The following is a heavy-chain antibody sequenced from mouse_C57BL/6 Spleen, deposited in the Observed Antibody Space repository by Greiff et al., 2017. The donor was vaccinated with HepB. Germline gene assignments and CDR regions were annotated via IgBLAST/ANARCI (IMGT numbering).Heavy chain of an antibody. CDR3: ARGGLFTTVVEGYAMDY. V-gene: IGHV1-50*01. Sequence: QVQLQQPGAELVKPGASVKLSCKASGYTFTSYWMQWVKQRPGQGLEWIGEIDPSDSYTNYNQKFKGKATLTVDTSSSTAYMQLSSLTSEDSAVYYGARGGLFTTVVEGYAMDYWGQGTSVTVSS. J-gene: IGHJ4*01. CDR1: GYTFTSYW. D-gene: IGHD1-1*01. CDR2: IDPSDSYT.